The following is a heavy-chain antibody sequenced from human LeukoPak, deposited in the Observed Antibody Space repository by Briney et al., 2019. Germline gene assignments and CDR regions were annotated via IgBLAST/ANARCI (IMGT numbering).Heavy chain of an antibody. J-gene: IGHJ4*02. D-gene: IGHD3-22*01. CDR3: ARDIIHSSGLPNY. CDR2: IKEDGSEK. Sequence: GGSQRLSCAASGFTFSSYWMSWVRQAPGKGLEWLANIKEDGSEKYYVDSVKGRFTISRDNAKNSLYLQMNSLRAEDTAVYYCARDIIHSSGLPNYWGQGTLVTVSS. V-gene: IGHV3-7*01. CDR1: GFTFSSYW.